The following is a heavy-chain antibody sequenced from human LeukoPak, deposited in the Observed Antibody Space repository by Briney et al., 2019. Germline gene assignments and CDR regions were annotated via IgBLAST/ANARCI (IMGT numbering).Heavy chain of an antibody. J-gene: IGHJ4*02. CDR1: GFTFSSYG. CDR3: AKGSVVTPLDY. V-gene: IGHV3-33*06. Sequence: PGGSLRLSCAASGFTFSSYGMHWVRQAPGKGLEWVAVIWYDGSNKYYADSVKGRFTISRDNSKNTLYLQMNSLRAEDTAVYYCAKGSVVTPLDYWGQGTLVTVSS. CDR2: IWYDGSNK. D-gene: IGHD4-23*01.